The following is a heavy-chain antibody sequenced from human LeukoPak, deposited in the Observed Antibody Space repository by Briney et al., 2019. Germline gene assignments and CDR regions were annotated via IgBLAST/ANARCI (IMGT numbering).Heavy chain of an antibody. Sequence: SETLSLTCTVSGGSISINNYYWGWIRQPPGKGLEWIGSIFYSGSTYYNPSLRSRVTISVDTSKNQFSLKLTSVTPADTAVYYCARNPLVEMASTWGQGTLVTVSS. CDR2: IFYSGST. V-gene: IGHV4-39*07. D-gene: IGHD5-24*01. CDR3: ARNPLVEMAST. CDR1: GGSISINNYY. J-gene: IGHJ5*02.